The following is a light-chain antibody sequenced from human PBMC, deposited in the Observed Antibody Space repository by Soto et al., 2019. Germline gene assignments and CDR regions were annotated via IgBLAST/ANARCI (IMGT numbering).Light chain of an antibody. J-gene: IGLJ2*01. CDR1: NSNIGSSA. CDR2: SND. CDR3: AAWDDSLNAHV. Sequence: QPVLTQPPSASETPGQRVTISCSGSNSNIGSSAVNWYQQLPGRAPKLLIYSNDYRASGVPDRFSGSKSGITASLAISGLKSQDEADYYCAAWDDSLNAHVFGGGTKLTVL. V-gene: IGLV1-44*01.